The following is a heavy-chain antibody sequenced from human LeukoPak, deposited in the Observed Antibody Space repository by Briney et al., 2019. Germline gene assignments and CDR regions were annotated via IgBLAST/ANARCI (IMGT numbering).Heavy chain of an antibody. J-gene: IGHJ4*02. V-gene: IGHV1-18*01. CDR2: ISTFNGNT. Sequence: GASVKVSCKASGYTFTSYGISWVRQAPGQGLEWMGWISTFNGNTNYPQKFQGRVTMTTDTSTRTGYMELRSLRSDDTAVYYCARSAGGGNSYQTFDYWGQGTLVTVSS. CDR1: GYTFTSYG. CDR3: ARSAGGGNSYQTFDY. D-gene: IGHD6-6*01.